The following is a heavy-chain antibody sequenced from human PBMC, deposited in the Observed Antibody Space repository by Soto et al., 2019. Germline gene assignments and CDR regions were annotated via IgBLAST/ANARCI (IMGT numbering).Heavy chain of an antibody. Sequence: GGSLRLSCAASGFTFRNAWMSWVRQAPGKGLEWVGRVKGKSDGRTTQYADSVKGRFTASRDNAKSTLYLQMNSLRAEDTAVYYCATAEVDYWGPGTLVTVSS. CDR3: ATAEVDY. J-gene: IGHJ4*02. CDR2: VKGKSDGRTT. CDR1: GFTFRNAW. V-gene: IGHV3-74*03.